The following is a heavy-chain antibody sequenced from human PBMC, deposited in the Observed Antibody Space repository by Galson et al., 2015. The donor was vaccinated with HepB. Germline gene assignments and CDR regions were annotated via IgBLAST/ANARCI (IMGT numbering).Heavy chain of an antibody. CDR1: GFTVSSNY. V-gene: IGHV3-53*01. CDR2: IYSGGST. J-gene: IGHJ4*02. D-gene: IGHD5-12*01. CDR3: ARDLNGFSGYDY. Sequence: SLRLSCAASGFTVSSNYMSWVRQAPGKGLEWVSIIYSGGSTYYADSVKGRFTISGDNSRNTLYLQMNSLRAEDTAVYYCARDLNGFSGYDYWVQGTLVTVSS.